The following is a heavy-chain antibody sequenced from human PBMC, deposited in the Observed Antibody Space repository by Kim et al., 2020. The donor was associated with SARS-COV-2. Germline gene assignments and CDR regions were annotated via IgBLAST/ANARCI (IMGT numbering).Heavy chain of an antibody. CDR2: INTNTGNP. CDR3: ARAEVRWLQASDYFDY. V-gene: IGHV7-4-1*02. J-gene: IGHJ4*02. D-gene: IGHD5-12*01. Sequence: ASVKVSCKASGYTFTSYAMNWVRQAPGQGLEWMGWINTNTGNPTYAQGFTGRFVFSLDTSVSTAYLQISSLKAEDTAVYYCARAEVRWLQASDYFDYWGQGTLVTVSS. CDR1: GYTFTSYA.